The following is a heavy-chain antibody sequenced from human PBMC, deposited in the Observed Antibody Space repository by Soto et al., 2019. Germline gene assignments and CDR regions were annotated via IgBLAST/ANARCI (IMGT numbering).Heavy chain of an antibody. D-gene: IGHD3-3*01. CDR2: INHSGST. J-gene: IGHJ4*02. CDR3: ANTYYNFWSGFYRGYYFDY. Sequence: QVHLQQWGAGLLKPSETLSLTCAVYGGSFSGYYWSWIRQPPGKGLEWIGEINHSGSTNYNPSLKMRVTISVDTSKNQFSLKLSSVTAADTAVYFCANTYYNFWSGFYRGYYFDYWGQGTLVSVSS. CDR1: GGSFSGYY. V-gene: IGHV4-34*01.